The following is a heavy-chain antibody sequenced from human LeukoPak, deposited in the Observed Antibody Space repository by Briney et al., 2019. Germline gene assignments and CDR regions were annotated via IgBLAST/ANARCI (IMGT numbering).Heavy chain of an antibody. CDR1: GFTFDDYA. J-gene: IGHJ5*02. CDR3: ASADSGRNSFGP. V-gene: IGHV3-9*01. CDR2: ISWNSGNI. D-gene: IGHD6-19*01. Sequence: GGSLRLSCAASGFTFDDYAMHWVRQVPGKGLEWVSGISWNSGNIEYADSVKGRFTISRDNAVNSLFLQMNSVRVEDTAVYYCASADSGRNSFGPWGQGTLVTVSS.